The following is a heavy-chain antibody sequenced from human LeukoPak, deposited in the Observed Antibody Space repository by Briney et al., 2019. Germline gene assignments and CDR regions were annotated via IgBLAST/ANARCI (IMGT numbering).Heavy chain of an antibody. Sequence: PGGSLRLSCAASGFTFSSYAMSWVRQAPGKGLDWVSDISASGGSTYYTDSVKGRFTISRDNSKNTLYLQMNSLRAEDTAVYYCAKKETTVTTFFENWGQGTLVTVSS. V-gene: IGHV3-23*01. J-gene: IGHJ4*02. D-gene: IGHD4-17*01. CDR1: GFTFSSYA. CDR2: ISASGGST. CDR3: AKKETTVTTFFEN.